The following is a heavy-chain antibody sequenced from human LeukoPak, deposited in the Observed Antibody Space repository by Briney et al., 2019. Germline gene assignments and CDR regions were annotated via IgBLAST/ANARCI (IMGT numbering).Heavy chain of an antibody. J-gene: IGHJ4*02. CDR3: ARHSEQWTYFDY. V-gene: IGHV1-69*13. D-gene: IGHD6-19*01. Sequence: ASVKVSCKASGGTFSSYAIHWVRQAPGQGLEWMGGIIRIFSTTNYAQKFQGRVTISADESTSTAYMELSSLRSEDTAVYYCARHSEQWTYFDYWGQGTLVTVSS. CDR1: GGTFSSYA. CDR2: IIRIFSTT.